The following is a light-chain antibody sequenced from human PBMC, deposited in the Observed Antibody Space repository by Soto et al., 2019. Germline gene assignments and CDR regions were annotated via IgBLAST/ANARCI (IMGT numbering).Light chain of an antibody. CDR2: GAS. CDR3: QQYNNWPPLT. J-gene: IGKJ4*01. CDR1: QSVSSN. Sequence: EIVMTQSPATLSVSPGERATLSCRASQSVSSNLAWYQQKPGQAPRLLIYGASTRATGIPARFSGSGSGTEFTLTFSSLQSVDFAVYYCQQYNNWPPLTFGGGTKVEIK. V-gene: IGKV3-15*01.